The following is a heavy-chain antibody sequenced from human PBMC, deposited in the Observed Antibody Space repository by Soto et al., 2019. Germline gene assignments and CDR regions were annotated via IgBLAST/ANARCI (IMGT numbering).Heavy chain of an antibody. CDR3: ARVLARGGGSAGFDY. V-gene: IGHV1-2*02. CDR1: GYTLTGYY. Sequence: ASVKVSCTASGYTLTGYYMHWVRQAPGQGLEWMGWINPNSGGTRYPQKFQGRVTMTRDTSISTVYMALTRLRSDDTAVYYCARVLARGGGSAGFDYWGQGTLVTVSS. CDR2: INPNSGGT. J-gene: IGHJ4*02. D-gene: IGHD2-15*01.